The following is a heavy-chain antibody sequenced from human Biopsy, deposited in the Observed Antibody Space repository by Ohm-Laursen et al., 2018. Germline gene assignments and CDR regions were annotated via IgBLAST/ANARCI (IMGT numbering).Heavy chain of an antibody. D-gene: IGHD2-15*01. CDR2: INPHSGTK. CDR1: GYTFTGQY. J-gene: IGHJ1*01. V-gene: IGHV1-2*02. Sequence: ASVKVSCKASGYTFTGQYLHWVRQVPGQGLEWMGWINPHSGTKKFAQDFQGRVTMTRDTSITTAYMELRRLRSDDTAVYYCAKGQDLRGGAEYFQHWGQGALVTVSS. CDR3: AKGQDLRGGAEYFQH.